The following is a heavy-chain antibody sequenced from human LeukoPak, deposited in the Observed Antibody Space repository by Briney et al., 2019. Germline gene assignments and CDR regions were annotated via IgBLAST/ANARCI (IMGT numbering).Heavy chain of an antibody. V-gene: IGHV4-34*01. CDR1: GGSFSGYY. CDR3: ARERRSRGYCSSTSCYRSSSSPLDY. D-gene: IGHD2-2*02. J-gene: IGHJ4*02. Sequence: SETLSLTCAVYGGSFSGYYWSWIRQPPGKGLEWIGEINHSGSTNYNPSLKSRVTISVDTSKNQFSLKLSSVTAADTAVYYCARERRSRGYCSSTSCYRSSSSPLDYWGQGTLVTVSS. CDR2: INHSGST.